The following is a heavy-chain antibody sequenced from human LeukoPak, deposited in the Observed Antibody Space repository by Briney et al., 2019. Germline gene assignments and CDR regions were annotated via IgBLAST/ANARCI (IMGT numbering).Heavy chain of an antibody. J-gene: IGHJ4*02. CDR1: RFTFNTYA. CDR2: ISGSGGST. V-gene: IGHV3-23*01. Sequence: GGSLRLSCAASRFTFNTYAMSWGRQAPGKGLEWVSAISGSGGSTYYADSVKGRFTISRDNSKTTLYLQMNSLRAEDTAVYYCARGSGSYYMTVDYWGQGTLVTVSS. D-gene: IGHD3-10*01. CDR3: ARGSGSYYMTVDY.